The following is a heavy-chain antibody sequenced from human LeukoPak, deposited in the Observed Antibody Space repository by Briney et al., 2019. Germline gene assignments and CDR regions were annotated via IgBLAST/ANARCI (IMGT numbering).Heavy chain of an antibody. CDR1: GGSISSYY. CDR2: IYTSGNT. D-gene: IGHD6-19*01. V-gene: IGHV4-4*07. CDR3: ARDGFGVAVAGPDDFDI. J-gene: IGHJ3*02. Sequence: SETLSLTCTVSGGSISSYYWSWIRQPAGKGLEWIGRIYTSGNTNYNPSLKSRVTMSVDTSKNQFSLKLRSVTAADTAVYYCARDGFGVAVAGPDDFDIWGQGTMVTVSS.